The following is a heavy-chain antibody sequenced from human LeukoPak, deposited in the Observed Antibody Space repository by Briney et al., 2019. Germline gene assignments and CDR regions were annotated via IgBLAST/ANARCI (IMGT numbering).Heavy chain of an antibody. Sequence: SETLSLTCTVSGGSISSYYWSWIRQPPGKGLEWIGYIYDSGSTNYNPSLKSRVTISVDTSKNQFSLKLSSVTAADTAVYYCARGVLWFGELPPPNWFDPWGQGTLVTVSS. CDR1: GGSISSYY. V-gene: IGHV4-59*01. D-gene: IGHD3-10*01. CDR2: IYDSGST. CDR3: ARGVLWFGELPPPNWFDP. J-gene: IGHJ5*02.